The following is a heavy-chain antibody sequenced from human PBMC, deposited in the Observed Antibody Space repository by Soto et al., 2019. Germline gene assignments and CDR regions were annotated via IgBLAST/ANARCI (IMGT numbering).Heavy chain of an antibody. Sequence: GGSLRLSCAASGFSFSIYGMHWVCQAQGKGLEWVAVISYDGSNKYYADSVKGRFTISRDNSKNTLYLQMNSLRAEDTAVYYCAKDRSSSWYYYYGMDVWGQGTTVTVSS. CDR2: ISYDGSNK. D-gene: IGHD6-13*01. V-gene: IGHV3-30*18. CDR3: AKDRSSSWYYYYGMDV. CDR1: GFSFSIYG. J-gene: IGHJ6*02.